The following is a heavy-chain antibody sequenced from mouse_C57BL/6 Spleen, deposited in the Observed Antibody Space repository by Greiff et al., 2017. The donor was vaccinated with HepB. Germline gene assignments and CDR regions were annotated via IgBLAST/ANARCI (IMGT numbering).Heavy chain of an antibody. CDR2: IYPGDGDT. J-gene: IGHJ2*01. D-gene: IGHD1-1*01. Sequence: VQLQESGPELVKPGASVKISCKASGYAFSSSWMNWVKQRPGKGLEWIGRIYPGDGDTNYNGKFKGKATLTADKSSSTAYMQLSSLTSEDSAVYFCARGTVVATRGNYFDYWGQGTTLTVSS. CDR3: ARGTVVATRGNYFDY. CDR1: GYAFSSSW. V-gene: IGHV1-82*01.